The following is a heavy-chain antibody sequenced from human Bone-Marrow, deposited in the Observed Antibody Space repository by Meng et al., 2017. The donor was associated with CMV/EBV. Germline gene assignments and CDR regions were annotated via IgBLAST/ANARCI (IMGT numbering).Heavy chain of an antibody. CDR1: GYTFTGYY. J-gene: IGHJ4*02. Sequence: QVQLVHPGAEVKKPGASVKVSCKASGYTFTGYYMHWVRQAPGQGLEWMGWINPNSGGTNYAQKFQGRVTMTRDTSISTAYMELSRLRSDDTAVYYCARDLDYGDYASDYWGQGTLVTVFS. CDR3: ARDLDYGDYASDY. CDR2: INPNSGGT. D-gene: IGHD4-17*01. V-gene: IGHV1-2*02.